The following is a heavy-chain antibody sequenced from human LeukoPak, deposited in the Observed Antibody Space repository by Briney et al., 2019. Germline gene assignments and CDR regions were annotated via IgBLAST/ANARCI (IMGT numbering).Heavy chain of an antibody. J-gene: IGHJ4*02. CDR1: GYTFTGYY. V-gene: IGHV3-30*02. D-gene: IGHD3-9*01. CDR3: AKDQRKVMLLRYFDGDKALDY. Sequence: GASVKVSCKASGYTFTGYYMHWVRQAPGKGLEWVTFIRYDGSNKYYADSVKGRFTISRDNSKNTLYLQMNSLRAEDTAVYYCAKDQRKVMLLRYFDGDKALDYWGQGTLVTVSS. CDR2: IRYDGSNK.